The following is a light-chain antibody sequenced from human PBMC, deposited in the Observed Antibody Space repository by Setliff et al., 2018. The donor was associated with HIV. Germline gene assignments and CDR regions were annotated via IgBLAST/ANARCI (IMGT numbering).Light chain of an antibody. J-gene: IGLJ2*01. CDR2: DVS. CDR1: SSDVGLYNY. Sequence: QSASVSGSPGQSITISCTGTSSDVGLYNYVSWYQQHPGKAPKLMIYDVSNRPSGVSNRFSGSKSGNTASLTISGLQAEDEADYYCSSYTTISTLVVFGGGTK. V-gene: IGLV2-14*03. CDR3: SSYTTISTLVV.